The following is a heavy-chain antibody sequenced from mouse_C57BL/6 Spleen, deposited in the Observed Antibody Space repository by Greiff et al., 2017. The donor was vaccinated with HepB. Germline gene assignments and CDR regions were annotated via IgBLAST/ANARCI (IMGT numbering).Heavy chain of an antibody. J-gene: IGHJ2*01. CDR3: ARYDGY. CDR1: GYTFTSYW. Sequence: VQLQQPGAELVKPGASVKLSCKASGYTFTSYWMQRVKQRPGQGLEWIGEIDPSDSYTNYNQKFKGKATLTVDTSSSTAYMQLSSLTSEDSAVYYCARYDGYWGQGTTLTVSS. D-gene: IGHD2-12*01. CDR2: IDPSDSYT. V-gene: IGHV1-50*01.